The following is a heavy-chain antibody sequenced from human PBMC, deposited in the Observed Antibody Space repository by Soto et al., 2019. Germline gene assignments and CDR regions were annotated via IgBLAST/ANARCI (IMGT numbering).Heavy chain of an antibody. J-gene: IGHJ4*02. CDR1: GVSISRGAAGSY. CDR2: IYYNGKT. D-gene: IGHD1-1*01. V-gene: IGHV4-31*03. Sequence: PSETLSLTCNVSGVSISRGAAGSYWSWIRQVPGKGLEWIAYIYYNGKTYYNPSLKSRPTISIEPSDNQFSLKLTSVTAADTAIYFCASGHDANKVRYWGQGTLVTVSS. CDR3: ASGHDANKVRY.